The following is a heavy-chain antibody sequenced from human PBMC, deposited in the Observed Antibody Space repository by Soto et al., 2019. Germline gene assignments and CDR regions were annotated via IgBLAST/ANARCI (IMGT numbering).Heavy chain of an antibody. Sequence: PGGSLRLSCAASGFTFSNAWMSWVRQAPGKGLEWVGRIKSKTDGGTTDYAAPVKGRFTISRDDSKNTLYLQMNSLKTEDTAVYYCTTVPGYDSSSYYSSTDYYYYYGMDVWGQGTTVTVSS. V-gene: IGHV3-15*01. CDR1: GFTFSNAW. CDR2: IKSKTDGGTT. CDR3: TTVPGYDSSSYYSSTDYYYYYGMDV. D-gene: IGHD3-22*01. J-gene: IGHJ6*02.